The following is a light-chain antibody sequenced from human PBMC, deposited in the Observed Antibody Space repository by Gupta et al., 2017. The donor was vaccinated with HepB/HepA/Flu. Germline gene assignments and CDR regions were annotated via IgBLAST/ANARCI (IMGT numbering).Light chain of an antibody. Sequence: DIQMSQSPSSLSASIGDRVTITCRASQTIRTSLNWYQQKPGKAPKLLISSSANLQSGVPSRFSVSGYGTDFTLIITSVQPEDFATYYCQQSYLPPRTFGQGTKVEI. CDR1: QTIRTS. V-gene: IGKV1-39*01. J-gene: IGKJ1*01. CDR3: QQSYLPPRT. CDR2: SSA.